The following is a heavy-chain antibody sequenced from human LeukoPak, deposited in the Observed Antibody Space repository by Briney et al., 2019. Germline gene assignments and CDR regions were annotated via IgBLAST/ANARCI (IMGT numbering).Heavy chain of an antibody. CDR2: ISSSSSTI. CDR1: GFTFSSYS. Sequence: GGSLRLSCAASGFTFSSYSMNWVRQAPGKGLEWVSYISSSSSTIYYADSVKGRFTISRDNAKNSLYLQMNSLRAEDTAVYYCARDLRIVVVPAAISDYWGQGTLVTVSS. V-gene: IGHV3-48*01. CDR3: ARDLRIVVVPAAISDY. J-gene: IGHJ4*02. D-gene: IGHD2-2*01.